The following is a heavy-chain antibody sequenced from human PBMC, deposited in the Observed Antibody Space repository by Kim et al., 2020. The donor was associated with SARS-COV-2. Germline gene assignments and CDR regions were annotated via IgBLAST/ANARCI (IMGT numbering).Heavy chain of an antibody. D-gene: IGHD3-10*01. CDR3: AKVPYGSGSDYISGFDY. V-gene: IGHV3-23*01. J-gene: IGHJ4*02. Sequence: SVKGRLTISRDNSKNTVYLQMNSLRAEDTAVYYCAKVPYGSGSDYISGFDYWGQGTLVSVSS.